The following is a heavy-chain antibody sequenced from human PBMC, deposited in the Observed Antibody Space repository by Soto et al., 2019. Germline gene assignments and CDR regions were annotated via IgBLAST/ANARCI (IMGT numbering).Heavy chain of an antibody. D-gene: IGHD5-12*01. J-gene: IGHJ6*02. CDR3: ARDEGWLKRDYYYGMDV. Sequence: QVQLVQSGAEVKKPGSSVKVSCKASGGTFSSYAISWVRQAPGQGLEWMGGIIPIFGTANYAQKFQGRVTITADESTSTAYMELSSLRSEDTAVYYCARDEGWLKRDYYYGMDVWGQGTTVTVSS. CDR2: IIPIFGTA. CDR1: GGTFSSYA. V-gene: IGHV1-69*01.